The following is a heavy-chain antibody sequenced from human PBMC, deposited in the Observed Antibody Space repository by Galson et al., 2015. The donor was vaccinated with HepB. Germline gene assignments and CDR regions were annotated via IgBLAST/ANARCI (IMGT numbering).Heavy chain of an antibody. Sequence: TLSLTCTVSGGSISSGNYYWSWIRQPAGKGLEWIGHIYTSGNTNYNPFLKSRVTMSVDTSKNQFSLKLSSATAADTAVYYCARGYSNFGGGFYYYMDVWGKGTTVTVSS. CDR1: GGSISSGNYY. D-gene: IGHD4-11*01. CDR2: IYTSGNT. CDR3: ARGYSNFGGGFYYYMDV. J-gene: IGHJ6*03. V-gene: IGHV4-61*09.